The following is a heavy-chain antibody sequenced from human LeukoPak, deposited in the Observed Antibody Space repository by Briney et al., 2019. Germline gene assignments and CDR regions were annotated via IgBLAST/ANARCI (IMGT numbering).Heavy chain of an antibody. CDR1: GYTFTGYY. CDR2: IIPNSCCT. J-gene: IGHJ4*02. CDR3: ARDHEMDTAIVGLYY. D-gene: IGHD5-18*01. Sequence: ASVTVSFTASGYTFTGYYMHWVRQAPGQGGEGMGGIIPNSCCTNYPQKFQGRLTMTSHTSISTAYMELSRLRSDDTAVYYCARDHEMDTAIVGLYYWGQGTLVTVSS. V-gene: IGHV1-2*02.